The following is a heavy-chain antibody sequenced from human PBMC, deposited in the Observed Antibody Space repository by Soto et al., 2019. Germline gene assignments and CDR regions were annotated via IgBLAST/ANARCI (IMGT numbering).Heavy chain of an antibody. D-gene: IGHD1-26*01. V-gene: IGHV4-38-2*02. CDR2: IYHSGNT. J-gene: IGHJ3*02. CDR1: GYSISSGYY. Sequence: SETLSLTRAVSGYSISSGYYWGWIRQPPGKGLEWIGSIYHSGNTYYNPSLKSRVTISVDTSKNQFSLKLSSVTAADTAVYYCARDPAKLYSGSYYPAFDIWGQGTMVTVSS. CDR3: ARDPAKLYSGSYYPAFDI.